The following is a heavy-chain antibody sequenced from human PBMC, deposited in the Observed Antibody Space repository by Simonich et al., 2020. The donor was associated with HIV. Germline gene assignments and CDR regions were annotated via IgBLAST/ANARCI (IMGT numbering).Heavy chain of an antibody. CDR2: ISSSRSYI. CDR3: ARALKWELPPYYYYYGMDV. Sequence: GLEWVSSISSSRSYIYYPDSVKGRFTISRDNAKNSLYLQMNSLRAEDTAVYYYARALKWELPPYYYYYGMDVWGQGTTVTVSS. J-gene: IGHJ6*02. D-gene: IGHD1-26*01. V-gene: IGHV3-21*01.